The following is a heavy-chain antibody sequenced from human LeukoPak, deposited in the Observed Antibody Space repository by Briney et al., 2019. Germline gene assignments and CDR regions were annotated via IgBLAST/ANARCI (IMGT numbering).Heavy chain of an antibody. V-gene: IGHV4-59*01. CDR3: ARGPRAGYCSGGSCHTTDY. Sequence: SETLSLTCTVSGGSISSYFWSWIRQPPGKGLEWIGYIYYSGSTNYNPSLKSRVTISIDTSKNQFFLKLSSVTAADTAVYYCARGPRAGYCSGGSCHTTDYWGQGTLVTVSS. D-gene: IGHD2-15*01. CDR1: GGSISSYF. J-gene: IGHJ4*02. CDR2: IYYSGST.